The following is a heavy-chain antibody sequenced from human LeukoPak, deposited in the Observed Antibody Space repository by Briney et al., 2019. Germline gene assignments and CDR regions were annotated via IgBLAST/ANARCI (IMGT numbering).Heavy chain of an antibody. V-gene: IGHV1-2*02. CDR2: INPNSGGT. CDR1: GYTFTGYY. D-gene: IGHD2-2*02. J-gene: IGHJ4*02. CDR3: ARRYCSSTSCYTSLFDY. Sequence: GASVKVSCKASGYTFTGYYMHWVRQAPGQGREWMGWINPNSGGTNYAQKFQGRVTMTRDTSISTAYMALSRLRSDDTAVYYCARRYCSSTSCYTSLFDYWGQGTLVTVSS.